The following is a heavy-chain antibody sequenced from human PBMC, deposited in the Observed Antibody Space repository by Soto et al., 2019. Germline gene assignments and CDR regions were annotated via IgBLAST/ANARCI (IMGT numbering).Heavy chain of an antibody. CDR1: GFSLSTSGVG. J-gene: IGHJ4*02. CDR3: AHRKLGLPFDY. V-gene: IGHV2-5*02. CDR2: IYWDDDK. Sequence: QITLKESGPTLVKPTQTLTLTCTFSGFSLSTSGVGVGWIRQPPGKALEWLGIIYWDDDKRYRSSLKSRLIINKDTSKHQVVLTMTNMDPVDTATYYCAHRKLGLPFDYWGQGTLVTVSS. D-gene: IGHD4-17*01.